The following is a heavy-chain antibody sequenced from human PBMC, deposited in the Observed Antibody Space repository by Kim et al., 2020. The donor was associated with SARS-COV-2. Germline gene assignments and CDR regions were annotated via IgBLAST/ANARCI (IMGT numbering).Heavy chain of an antibody. Sequence: ASVKVSCKASGYTFTNYAMNWVRQAPGQGLEWMGGINTNTGNPTYAQGFTGRFVFSLDTSVSTAYLQISSLKAADTAVYYCARTGYNWNDELYYGMDVWGQGTTVTVSS. D-gene: IGHD1-1*01. CDR2: INTNTGNP. CDR1: GYTFTNYA. J-gene: IGHJ6*02. V-gene: IGHV7-4-1*02. CDR3: ARTGYNWNDELYYGMDV.